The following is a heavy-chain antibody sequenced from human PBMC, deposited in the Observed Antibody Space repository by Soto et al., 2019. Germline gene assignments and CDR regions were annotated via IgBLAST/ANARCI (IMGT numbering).Heavy chain of an antibody. CDR2: IIPIFDAT. D-gene: IGHD3-10*01. V-gene: IGHV1-69*01. CDR1: GGTFSRHS. J-gene: IGHJ4*02. CDR3: APDLTSVRGS. Sequence: QVQMEQSGAEVKKPGSSARVSCKVSGGTFSRHSISWVRQAPGQGLEWMGGIIPIFDATQYAQKFQGRLTITADESTTTFHMDLSGLRPEDTAIYYCAPDLTSVRGSWGQGTLVTVS.